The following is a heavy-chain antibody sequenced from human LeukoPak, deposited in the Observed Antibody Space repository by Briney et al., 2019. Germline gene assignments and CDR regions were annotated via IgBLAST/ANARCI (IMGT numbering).Heavy chain of an antibody. D-gene: IGHD5-24*01. J-gene: IGHJ3*02. CDR3: AREMATTRDAFDI. CDR2: INPNSGGT. V-gene: IGHV1-2*02. Sequence: ASVKVSCKASGYTFSNYYMHWVRQAPGQGLEWMGWINPNSGGTNYAQKFQGRVTMTRDTSTSTAYMELSRLRSDDTAVYYCAREMATTRDAFDIWGQGTMVTVSS. CDR1: GYTFSNYY.